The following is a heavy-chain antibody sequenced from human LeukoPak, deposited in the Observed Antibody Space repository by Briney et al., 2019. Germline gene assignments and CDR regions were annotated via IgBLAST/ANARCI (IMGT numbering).Heavy chain of an antibody. CDR3: ARSMVRGVINY. Sequence: PSETLSLTCTVSGGSIGSGSYYWSWIRQPAGKGLEWIGRIYTSGSTNYNPSLKSRVTISVDTSKNQFSLKLSSVTAADTAVYYCARSMVRGVINYWGQGTLVTVSP. CDR1: GGSIGSGSYY. D-gene: IGHD3-10*01. V-gene: IGHV4-61*02. CDR2: IYTSGST. J-gene: IGHJ4*02.